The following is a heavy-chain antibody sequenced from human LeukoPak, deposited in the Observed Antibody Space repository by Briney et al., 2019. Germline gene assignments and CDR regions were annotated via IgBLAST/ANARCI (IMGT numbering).Heavy chain of an antibody. CDR2: MYHSGST. CDR3: VRHPRYSTGWAIDY. V-gene: IGHV4-38-2*01. Sequence: PSETLSLTCAVSGYSISNAYYWGWIRQPPGKGLEWIASMYHSGSTYYNPSLKSRVTISVDTSENQFSLKLNSVTAADTAVYYCVRHPRYSTGWAIDYWGQGTLVTVSS. CDR1: GYSISNAYY. D-gene: IGHD6-19*01. J-gene: IGHJ4*02.